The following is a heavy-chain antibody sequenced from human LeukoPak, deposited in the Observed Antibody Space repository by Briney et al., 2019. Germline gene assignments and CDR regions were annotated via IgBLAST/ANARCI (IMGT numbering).Heavy chain of an antibody. V-gene: IGHV3-7*01. D-gene: IGHD4-23*01. Sequence: PGGSLRLSCAASGFSVRDFWMAWVRQAPGKGLEWVAHIKEDRTADYYVDSVKGRFTISNADGKHSLHLQMNSLRVEDTAVYYCVRGGWELDYWGQGTLVTVSS. J-gene: IGHJ4*02. CDR2: IKEDRTAD. CDR3: VRGGWELDY. CDR1: GFSVRDFW.